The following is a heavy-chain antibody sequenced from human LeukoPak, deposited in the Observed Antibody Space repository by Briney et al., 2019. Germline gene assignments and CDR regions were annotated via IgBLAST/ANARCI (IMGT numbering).Heavy chain of an antibody. D-gene: IGHD3-22*01. CDR2: IYYSGST. Sequence: SKTLSLTCTVSGGSISSSSYYWGWIRQPPGKGLEWIGSIYYSGSTYYNPSLKSRVTISVDTSKNQFSLKLSSVTAADTAVYYCAKDESNTYYYDSSGWAPFDYWGQGTLVTVSS. CDR1: GGSISSSSYY. V-gene: IGHV4-39*07. J-gene: IGHJ4*02. CDR3: AKDESNTYYYDSSGWAPFDY.